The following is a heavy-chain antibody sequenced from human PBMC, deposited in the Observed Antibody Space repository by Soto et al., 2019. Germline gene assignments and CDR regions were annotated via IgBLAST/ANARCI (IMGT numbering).Heavy chain of an antibody. J-gene: IGHJ3*02. CDR3: AKDFGYNYGYDAFDI. D-gene: IGHD5-18*01. CDR2: ISGSGGSK. CDR1: GFTFSSYA. V-gene: IGHV3-23*01. Sequence: EVQLLESGGGSVQPGGSLRLSCAASGFTFSSYAMSWVRQAPGKGLEWVSGISGSGGSKYYVDSVKGRFTISRDNSKNTLYLKMNNLRAEDTAVYYCAKDFGYNYGYDAFDIWGQGTMVTVSS.